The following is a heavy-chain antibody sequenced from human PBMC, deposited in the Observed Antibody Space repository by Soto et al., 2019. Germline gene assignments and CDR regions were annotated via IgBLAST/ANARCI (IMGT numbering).Heavy chain of an antibody. Sequence: LRLSCSASGFTFSSYSMHWVRQAPGKGLEWVAVIWYDGSNKYYADSVKGRFTISRDNSKNTLYLQMNSLRAEDTAVYYCARDMGIAARGDYYGMDVWGQGTNVTAP. CDR3: ARDMGIAARGDYYGMDV. D-gene: IGHD6-13*01. CDR1: GFTFSSYS. V-gene: IGHV3-33*01. CDR2: IWYDGSNK. J-gene: IGHJ6*02.